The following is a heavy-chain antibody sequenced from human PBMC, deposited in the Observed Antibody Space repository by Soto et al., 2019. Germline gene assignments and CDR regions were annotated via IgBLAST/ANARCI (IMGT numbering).Heavy chain of an antibody. CDR2: INPSGGST. CDR3: ARSAYDPMLDY. V-gene: IGHV1-46*01. CDR1: GYTFTSYY. J-gene: IGHJ4*02. D-gene: IGHD5-12*01. Sequence: GASVKVSCKASGYTFTSYYMHWVRQAPGQGLEWMGIINPSGGSTNYAQKFQGRVTMTRDTSTSTVYMELSSLRSDDTAVYYCARSAYDPMLDYWGQGTPVTVSS.